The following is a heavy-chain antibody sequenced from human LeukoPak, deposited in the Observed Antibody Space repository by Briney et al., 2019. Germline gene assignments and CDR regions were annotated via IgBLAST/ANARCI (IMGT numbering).Heavy chain of an antibody. CDR3: ARYCGGDCYSMGPDY. CDR2: IYYSGST. Sequence: SETLSRTCTVSGGSISSGGYYWSWIRQHPGKGLEWIGYIYYSGSTYYNPSLKSRVTISVDTSKNQFSLKLSSVTAADTAVYYCARYCGGDCYSMGPDYWGQGTLVTVSS. V-gene: IGHV4-31*03. D-gene: IGHD2-21*02. J-gene: IGHJ4*02. CDR1: GGSISSGGYY.